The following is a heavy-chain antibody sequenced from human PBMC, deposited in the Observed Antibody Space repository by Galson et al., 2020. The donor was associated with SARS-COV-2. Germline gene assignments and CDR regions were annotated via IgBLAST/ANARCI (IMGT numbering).Heavy chain of an antibody. Sequence: GGSLRLSCAASGFTFSSYGMHWVRQAPGKGLEWVAVIWYDGSNKYYADSVKGRFTISRDNSKNTLYLQMNSLRAEDTAVYYCASQLVPHYYGMDVWGQGTTVTVSS. CDR1: GFTFSSYG. CDR3: ASQLVPHYYGMDV. CDR2: IWYDGSNK. J-gene: IGHJ6*02. V-gene: IGHV3-33*01. D-gene: IGHD6-13*01.